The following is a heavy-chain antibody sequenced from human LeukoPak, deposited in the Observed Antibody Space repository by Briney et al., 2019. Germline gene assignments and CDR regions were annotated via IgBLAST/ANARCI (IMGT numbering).Heavy chain of an antibody. D-gene: IGHD2-21*02. V-gene: IGHV3-48*01. CDR2: ISSSSSTI. Sequence: GGSLRLSCAASGFTFSSYSMNWVRQAPGKGLEWVSYISSSSSTIYYADSVKGRFTISRDNAKNSLYLQMNSLRAEDTAVYYCARIPVVVTATRSYIDYWGQGTLVTVSS. CDR1: GFTFSSYS. J-gene: IGHJ4*02. CDR3: ARIPVVVTATRSYIDY.